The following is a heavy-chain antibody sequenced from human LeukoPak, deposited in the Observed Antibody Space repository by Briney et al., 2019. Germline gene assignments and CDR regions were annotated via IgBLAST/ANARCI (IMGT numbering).Heavy chain of an antibody. CDR3: ARDAWGSGWYRYFQH. Sequence: PGGSLRLSCAASGFTFSSYAMHWVRQAPGKGLEWVAVISYDGSNKYYADSVKGRFTISRDNSKNTLYLQMNSLRAEDTAVYYCARDAWGSGWYRYFQHWGQGTLVTVSS. CDR2: ISYDGSNK. J-gene: IGHJ1*01. V-gene: IGHV3-30*04. D-gene: IGHD6-19*01. CDR1: GFTFSSYA.